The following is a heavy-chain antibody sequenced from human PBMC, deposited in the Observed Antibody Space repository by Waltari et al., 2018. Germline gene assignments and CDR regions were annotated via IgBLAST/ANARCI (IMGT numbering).Heavy chain of an antibody. CDR2: IRYDGSNK. D-gene: IGHD2-15*01. Sequence: QVQLVESGGGVVQPGGSLRLSCAASGFTFSSYGMHWVRQAPGKGLEWVAFIRYDGSNKYYAESVKGRFTISRDNSKNTLYLQMNSLRAEDTAVYYCAKDQIYCSGGSCPLGYWGQGTLVTVSS. V-gene: IGHV3-30*02. CDR3: AKDQIYCSGGSCPLGY. J-gene: IGHJ4*02. CDR1: GFTFSSYG.